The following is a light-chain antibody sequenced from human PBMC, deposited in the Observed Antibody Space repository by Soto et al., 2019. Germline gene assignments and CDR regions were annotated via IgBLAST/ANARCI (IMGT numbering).Light chain of an antibody. CDR2: EVN. Sequence: QSALTQPASVSGSPGQSITFSCTGTSSDIGVYNYVSWYQQHPGKAPKPMIYEVNNRPSGVSNRFSGSKSGNTASLTISGLQAEDEADYYCSSYTTSNIYFFGTGTRVTVL. J-gene: IGLJ1*01. CDR3: SSYTTSNIYF. V-gene: IGLV2-14*01. CDR1: SSDIGVYNY.